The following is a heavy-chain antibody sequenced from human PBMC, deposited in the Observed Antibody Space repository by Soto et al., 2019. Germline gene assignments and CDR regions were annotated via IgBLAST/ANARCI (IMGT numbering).Heavy chain of an antibody. CDR2: ISGSGGST. D-gene: IGHD3-22*01. J-gene: IGHJ4*02. Sequence: GGALRLSCAASGFTFSNYAMSWVRQAPGKGLEWVSAISGSGGSTYYADSVKGRFTISRDNSKNTLYLQMNSLRAEDTAVYYCAKENYYDSSGYYYGYLDYWGQGTLVTVSS. CDR3: AKENYYDSSGYYYGYLDY. CDR1: GFTFSNYA. V-gene: IGHV3-23*01.